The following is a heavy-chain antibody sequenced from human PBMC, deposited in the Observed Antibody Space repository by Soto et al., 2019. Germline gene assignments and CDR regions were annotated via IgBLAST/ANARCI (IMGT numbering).Heavy chain of an antibody. D-gene: IGHD6-13*01. CDR2: ISGSGCST. CDR1: GFTFSSYA. V-gene: IGHV3-23*01. Sequence: GGSLRLSCAASGFTFSSYAMSWVRQAPGKGVEWVSAISGSGCSTYYADSVKGRFPLSRENSKTTLYLKMNTLRAEDTAVYYCAKIAAAGDAFVIWGQGTMVTVSS. J-gene: IGHJ3*02. CDR3: AKIAAAGDAFVI.